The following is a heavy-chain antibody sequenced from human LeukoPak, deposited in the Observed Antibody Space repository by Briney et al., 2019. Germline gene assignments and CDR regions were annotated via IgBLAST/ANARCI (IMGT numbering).Heavy chain of an antibody. V-gene: IGHV1-2*02. CDR3: ASTAFRGRAYV. CDR1: GYTFTGYY. D-gene: IGHD2-21*02. J-gene: IGHJ1*01. Sequence: ASVKVSCKASGYTFTGYYMHWVRQAPGQGLEWMSWINPNSGVPIYAQRFQGRVSMARDTSISTAYMELYSLRSDDTAVYYCASTAFRGRAYVWGQGTLVTVSS. CDR2: INPNSGVP.